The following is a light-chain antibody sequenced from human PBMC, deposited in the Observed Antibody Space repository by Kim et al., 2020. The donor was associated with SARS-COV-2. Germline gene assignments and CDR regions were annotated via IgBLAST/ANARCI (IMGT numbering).Light chain of an antibody. CDR1: GAKSGADYE. J-gene: IGLJ1*01. CDR3: QSYDSSLSVYV. CDR2: GNR. V-gene: IGLV1-40*01. Sequence: RGTTSCTGGGAKSGADYEVHWCHRLPGTAPTLLISGNRDRPSGVPARFSGSKSGTSASLAITGLQAEDEADYYCQSYDSSLSVYVFGTGTKVTVL.